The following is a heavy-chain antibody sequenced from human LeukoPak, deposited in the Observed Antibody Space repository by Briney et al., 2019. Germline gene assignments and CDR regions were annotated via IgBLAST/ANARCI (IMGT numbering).Heavy chain of an antibody. CDR1: GFTFSDYY. CDR2: ISNDGSNK. CDR3: AREGNWGPYYFDY. J-gene: IGHJ4*02. V-gene: IGHV3-30*14. Sequence: GGSLRLSCAASGFTFSDYYTSWIRQAPGKGLEWVAVISNDGSNKYYADSVKGRFTISRDNSKNTLYLQMNSLRAEDTAVYYCAREGNWGPYYFDYWGQGTLVTVSS. D-gene: IGHD7-27*01.